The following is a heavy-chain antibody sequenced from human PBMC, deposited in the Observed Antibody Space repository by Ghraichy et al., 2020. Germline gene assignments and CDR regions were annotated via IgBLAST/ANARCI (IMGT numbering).Heavy chain of an antibody. J-gene: IGHJ3*02. Sequence: GGSLRLSCAASGFTFSSYWMSWVRQAPGKGLEWVANIKRDGSEKFYVDSVKGRFTLSRDNAKNSLSLQMNNLRAEDTAVYYCARGDYVDSRAYWVDAFDIWGQGTMITVSS. D-gene: IGHD3-22*01. V-gene: IGHV3-7*04. CDR3: ARGDYVDSRAYWVDAFDI. CDR2: IKRDGSEK. CDR1: GFTFSSYW.